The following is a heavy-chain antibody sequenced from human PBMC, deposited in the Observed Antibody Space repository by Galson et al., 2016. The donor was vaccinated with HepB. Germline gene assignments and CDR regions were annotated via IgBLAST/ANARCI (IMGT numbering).Heavy chain of an antibody. D-gene: IGHD3-16*01. CDR2: IHYSGSS. CDR3: ARWGTYSEKHAFDI. Sequence: TLSLTYTVSDDSISNYYWNWIRQPPGKGLEWIGYIHYSGSSKCNPPLKSRVTMSVDTSKNQFSLRLSSVTAAGTAVYYCARWGTYSEKHAFDIWGQGTMVTVSS. CDR1: DDSISNYY. J-gene: IGHJ3*02. V-gene: IGHV4-59*01.